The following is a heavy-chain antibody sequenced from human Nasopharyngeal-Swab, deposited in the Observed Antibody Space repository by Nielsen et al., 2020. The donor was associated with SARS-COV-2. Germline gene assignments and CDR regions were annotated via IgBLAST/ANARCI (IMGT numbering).Heavy chain of an antibody. J-gene: IGHJ6*03. D-gene: IGHD3-3*01. Sequence: GESLKISCAASGFTFSDYYMSWIRQAPGKGLEWVSYISSSGSTIYYADSVKGRFTISRDNSKNTLYLQMNSLRAEDTAVYYCAKKTQSRFLGYMDVWGKGTTVTVSS. CDR3: AKKTQSRFLGYMDV. V-gene: IGHV3-11*04. CDR2: ISSSGSTI. CDR1: GFTFSDYY.